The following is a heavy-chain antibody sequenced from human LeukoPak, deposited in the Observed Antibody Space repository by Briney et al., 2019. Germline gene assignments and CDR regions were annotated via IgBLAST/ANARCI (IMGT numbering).Heavy chain of an antibody. CDR3: ARRLGGTSTGFDY. CDR1: GGSISRSNW. V-gene: IGHV4-4*02. D-gene: IGHD2-2*01. J-gene: IGHJ4*02. Sequence: SETLSLTCAVSGGSISRSNWWSWVRQPPGKGLEWIGETYHSGSTNYNPSLKSRVTISVDTSKNQFSLKLSSVTAADTAVYYCARRLGGTSTGFDYWGQGTLVTVSS. CDR2: TYHSGST.